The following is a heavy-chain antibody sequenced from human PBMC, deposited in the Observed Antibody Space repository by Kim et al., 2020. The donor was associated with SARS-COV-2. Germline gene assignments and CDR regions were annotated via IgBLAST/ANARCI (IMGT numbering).Heavy chain of an antibody. V-gene: IGHV1-2*06. D-gene: IGHD2-15*01. J-gene: IGHJ4*02. CDR2: INPNSGGT. CDR3: ARGLAGGLFPHDY. Sequence: ASVKVCKASGYTFTGYYMHWVRQAPGQGLEWMGRINPNSGGTNYAQKFQGRVTMTRDTSISTAYMELSRLRSDDTAVYYCARGLAGGLFPHDYWGQGTLV. CDR1: GYTFTGYY.